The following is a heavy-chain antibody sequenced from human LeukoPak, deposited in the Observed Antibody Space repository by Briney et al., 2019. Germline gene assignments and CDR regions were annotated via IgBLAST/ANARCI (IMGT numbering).Heavy chain of an antibody. D-gene: IGHD6-19*01. CDR2: IYYSGST. J-gene: IGHJ3*02. Sequence: KPSETLSLTCTVSSGSVSNSNYYWGWIRQPPGKGLEWIGSIYYSGSTYYNPSLESRVTISVDTSKNQFSLKLSSVTAADTAVYYCARGKTSSGSLDNAFDIWGQGTMVTVSS. CDR3: ARGKTSSGSLDNAFDI. CDR1: SGSVSNSNYY. V-gene: IGHV4-39*07.